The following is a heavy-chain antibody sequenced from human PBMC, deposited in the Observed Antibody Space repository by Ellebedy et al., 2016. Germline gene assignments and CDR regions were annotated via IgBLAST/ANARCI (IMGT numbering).Heavy chain of an antibody. CDR2: IFYTGGA. CDR3: ARWSSWKGGLDY. Sequence: SETLSLTXTVSGGSISGYYWSWVRQPPGKGLEWIAYIFYTGGAIYNPSLKSRVIISVDTSNNQFSLKLTSVTAADTAVYYCARWSSWKGGLDYWGQGTLVTVSS. CDR1: GGSISGYY. D-gene: IGHD1-1*01. V-gene: IGHV4-59*03. J-gene: IGHJ4*02.